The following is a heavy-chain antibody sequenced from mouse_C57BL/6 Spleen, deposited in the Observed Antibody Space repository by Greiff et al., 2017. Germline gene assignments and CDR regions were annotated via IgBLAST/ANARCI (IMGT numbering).Heavy chain of an antibody. CDR3: AKSYDYDGVYYAMDY. J-gene: IGHJ4*01. Sequence: EVQGVESGGGLVKPGGSLKLSCAASGFTFSDYGMHWVRQAPEKGLEWVAYISSGSSTIYYADTVKGRFTISRDNAKNTLFLQMTSLRSEDTAMYYCAKSYDYDGVYYAMDYWGQGTSVTVSS. D-gene: IGHD2-4*01. V-gene: IGHV5-17*01. CDR1: GFTFSDYG. CDR2: ISSGSSTI.